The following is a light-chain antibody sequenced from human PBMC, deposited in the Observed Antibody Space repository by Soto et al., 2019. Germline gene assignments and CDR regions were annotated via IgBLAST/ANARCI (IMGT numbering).Light chain of an antibody. J-gene: IGKJ1*01. CDR2: RAS. Sequence: DIQMTQSPSALTASVGDRVTITCRASQSVNSWVAWYQQKSGKAPNLLIYRASTLENGVPLRFSGSGSETEFTLTISSLQPEDSATYYCQQYKTYCTVAQGTKVDNK. CDR1: QSVNSW. V-gene: IGKV1-5*03. CDR3: QQYKTYCT.